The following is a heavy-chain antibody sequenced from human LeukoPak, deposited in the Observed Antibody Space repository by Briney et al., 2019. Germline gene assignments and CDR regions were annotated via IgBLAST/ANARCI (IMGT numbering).Heavy chain of an antibody. CDR1: GFTVSSNY. D-gene: IGHD1-14*01. CDR3: ARNLITGPRDYYGMDV. V-gene: IGHV3-53*04. J-gene: IGHJ6*02. Sequence: GGSLRLSCAASGFTVSSNYMSWVRQAPGRGLEWVSVIYSGGSTYYADSVKGRFTISRHNSKNTLYLQMNSLRAEDTAVYYCARNLITGPRDYYGMDVWGQGTTVTVSS. CDR2: IYSGGST.